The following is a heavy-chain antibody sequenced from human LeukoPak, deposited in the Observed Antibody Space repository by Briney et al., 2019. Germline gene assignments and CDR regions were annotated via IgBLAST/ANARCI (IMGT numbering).Heavy chain of an antibody. D-gene: IGHD6-13*01. CDR3: VRGAYSSSWLNFDY. CDR1: GFTFSSYG. Sequence: GGSLRLSCAASGFTFSSYGMHWVRQAPVKGLEWVAFIRYDGSNKYYADSVKGRFTVSRDNSKNTLYLQMNSLRAEDTAVYYCVRGAYSSSWLNFDYWGQGTLVTVSS. J-gene: IGHJ4*02. CDR2: IRYDGSNK. V-gene: IGHV3-30*02.